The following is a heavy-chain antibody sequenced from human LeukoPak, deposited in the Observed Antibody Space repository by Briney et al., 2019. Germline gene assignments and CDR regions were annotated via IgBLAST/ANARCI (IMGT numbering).Heavy chain of an antibody. CDR2: INPSGGST. Sequence: ASVKVSCKASAYTFTSYYMHWVRQAPGQGLEWMGIINPSGGSTSYAQKFQGRVTKTRDTSTSTVYMELSSLRSEDTAVYYCARDLLEYVEMATISSYGYWGQGTLVTVSS. J-gene: IGHJ4*02. CDR3: ARDLLEYVEMATISSYGY. V-gene: IGHV1-46*01. D-gene: IGHD5-24*01. CDR1: AYTFTSYY.